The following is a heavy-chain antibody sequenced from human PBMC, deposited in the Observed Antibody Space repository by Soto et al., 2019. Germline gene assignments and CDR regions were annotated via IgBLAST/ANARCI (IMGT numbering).Heavy chain of an antibody. V-gene: IGHV4-38-2*02. CDR2: IYHSGST. CDR1: GYSISSGYY. CDR3: ARDLPDCSTSCYTKYNWFDP. D-gene: IGHD2-2*02. Sequence: SETLSRTCAVSGYSISSGYYLGWILQPPWKGLEWIGSIYHSGSTYYNPSLKSRVTISVDTSKNQFSLKLSSVTAADTAVYYCARDLPDCSTSCYTKYNWFDPWGQGTLVTVSS. J-gene: IGHJ5*02.